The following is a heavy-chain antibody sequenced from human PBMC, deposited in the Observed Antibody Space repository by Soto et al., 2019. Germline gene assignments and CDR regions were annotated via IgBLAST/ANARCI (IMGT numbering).Heavy chain of an antibody. V-gene: IGHV3-53*04. CDR3: ARTGLYCSGGSCTMGGDY. J-gene: IGHJ4*02. Sequence: ESGGGLVQPGGSLRLSCAASGFTVSSNYMSWVRQAPGKGLEWVSVIYSGGSTYYADSVKGRFTISRHNSKNTLYLQMNSLRAEDTAVYYCARTGLYCSGGSCTMGGDYWGQGTLVTVSS. CDR1: GFTVSSNY. D-gene: IGHD2-15*01. CDR2: IYSGGST.